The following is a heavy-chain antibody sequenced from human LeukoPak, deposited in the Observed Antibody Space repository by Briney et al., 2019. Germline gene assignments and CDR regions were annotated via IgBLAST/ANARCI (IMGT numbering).Heavy chain of an antibody. CDR3: ARITISAPIDY. Sequence: GGSLRLSCAASGFTFSDYYKSWIRQAPGKGLEWVSYISSSGSTIYYADSVKGRFTISRDNAKNSLYLQMNSLRAEDTAVYYCARITISAPIDYRGQGTLVTVSS. J-gene: IGHJ4*02. CDR1: GFTFSDYY. V-gene: IGHV3-11*01. CDR2: ISSSGSTI. D-gene: IGHD3-3*01.